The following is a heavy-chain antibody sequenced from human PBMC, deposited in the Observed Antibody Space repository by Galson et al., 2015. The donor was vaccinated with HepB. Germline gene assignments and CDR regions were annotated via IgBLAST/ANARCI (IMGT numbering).Heavy chain of an antibody. CDR3: AREWFIAAAGYYYYYGMDV. V-gene: IGHV3-7*03. Sequence: SLRLSCAASGFTFSSYGMSWVRQAPGKGLEWVANIKQDGSEKYYVDSVKGRFTISRDNAKNSLYLQMNSLRAEDTAVYYCAREWFIAAAGYYYYYGMDVWGQGTTVTVSS. J-gene: IGHJ6*02. CDR2: IKQDGSEK. CDR1: GFTFSSYG. D-gene: IGHD6-13*01.